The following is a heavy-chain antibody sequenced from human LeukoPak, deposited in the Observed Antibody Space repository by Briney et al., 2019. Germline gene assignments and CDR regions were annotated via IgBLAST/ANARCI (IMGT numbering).Heavy chain of an antibody. CDR1: GYTFTTYG. CDR2: ISGYAGNT. Sequence: ASVKLSCKASGYTFTTYGVSWVRQPPGQGLEWMGWISGYAGNTNYAQKRRGRVTMNTDTSTSTDYMDLRSLRSDHTALYYCARTVTTSAYYFDYWGQGTLVTVSS. J-gene: IGHJ4*02. D-gene: IGHD4-17*01. V-gene: IGHV1-18*01. CDR3: ARTVTTSAYYFDY.